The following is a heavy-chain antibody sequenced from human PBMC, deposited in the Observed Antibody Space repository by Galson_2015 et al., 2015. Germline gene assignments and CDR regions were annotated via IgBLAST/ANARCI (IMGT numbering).Heavy chain of an antibody. CDR3: ARQYCGGVCSSTPLLDY. Sequence: QSGAEVKKPGESLTISCTGSGYSFTSYWIGWVRQMPGKGLEWMGIIYPGDSDTRYSPSFQGQVTISADKSISTAYLQWSSLKASDTAMYYCARQYCGGVCSSTPLLDYWGQGTLVTVSS. V-gene: IGHV5-51*01. J-gene: IGHJ4*02. CDR1: GYSFTSYW. CDR2: IYPGDSDT. D-gene: IGHD2-21*02.